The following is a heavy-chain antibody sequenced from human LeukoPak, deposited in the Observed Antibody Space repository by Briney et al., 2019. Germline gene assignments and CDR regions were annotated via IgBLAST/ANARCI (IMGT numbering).Heavy chain of an antibody. CDR1: GFTFGDYA. J-gene: IGHJ4*02. CDR3: TRDAPGSLYYDILTGYYGY. V-gene: IGHV3-49*04. D-gene: IGHD3-9*01. Sequence: GGSLRLSCTASGFTFGDYAMSWVRQAPGKGLEWVGFIRSKAYGGTTEYAASVKGRFTISRDDSKSIAYLQMNSLKTEDTAVYYCTRDAPGSLYYDILTGYYGYWGQGTLVTVSS. CDR2: IRSKAYGGTT.